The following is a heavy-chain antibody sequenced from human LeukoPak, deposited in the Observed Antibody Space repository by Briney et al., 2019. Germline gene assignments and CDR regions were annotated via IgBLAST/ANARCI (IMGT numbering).Heavy chain of an antibody. V-gene: IGHV1-2*06. CDR1: GYTFTGYY. CDR3: ARDPDYYGSGSYYNGDDY. D-gene: IGHD3-10*01. CDR2: INPNSGGT. J-gene: IGHJ4*02. Sequence: ASVKVSCKASGYTFTGYYMHWVRQAPGQGLEWMGRINPNSGGTNYAQKFQGRVTMTRDTSISTAYMELSRLRSDDTAVYYCARDPDYYGSGSYYNGDDYWGQGTPVTVSS.